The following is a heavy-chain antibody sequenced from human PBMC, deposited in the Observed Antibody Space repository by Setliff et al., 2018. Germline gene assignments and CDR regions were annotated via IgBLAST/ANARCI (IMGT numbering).Heavy chain of an antibody. CDR2: IIPVFRTA. V-gene: IGHV1-69*13. Sequence: SVKVSCKASGGTFRSDGFNWVRQAPGQGLEWMGRIIPVFRTAKYAQKFQGRVTITADESTRTAYMELSSVRFEDTAVYYCRLWFEETMRDYWGQGTLVTVSS. CDR1: GGTFRSDG. CDR3: RLWFEETMRDY. D-gene: IGHD3-10*01. J-gene: IGHJ4*02.